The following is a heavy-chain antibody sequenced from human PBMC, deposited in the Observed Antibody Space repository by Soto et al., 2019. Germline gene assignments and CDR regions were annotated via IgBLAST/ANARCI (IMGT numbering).Heavy chain of an antibody. Sequence: QVQLVQSGAEVKKPGASVKVSCKASGYTFTSYGISWVRQAPGQGLEWMGWISAYNGNTNYAQKLQGRVTVTNDTTKSTAYMELRSLRSDDTAVYYGARDGGGFGELWGYNWFDPWGQGTLVTVSS. CDR1: GYTFTSYG. CDR3: ARDGGGFGELWGYNWFDP. V-gene: IGHV1-18*01. J-gene: IGHJ5*02. D-gene: IGHD3-10*01. CDR2: ISAYNGNT.